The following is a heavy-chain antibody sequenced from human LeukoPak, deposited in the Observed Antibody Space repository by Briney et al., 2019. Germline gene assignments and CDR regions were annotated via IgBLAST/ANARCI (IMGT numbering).Heavy chain of an antibody. Sequence: GSLRLSCAASGFTFSRYAMSWVRQAPGKGLEWVSAISGSGGSTYYADSVKGRFTISRDNSKNTLYLQMNSLRAEDTAVYYCAKQGVVPAAPSHYYGMDVWGQGTTVTVSS. CDR3: AKQGVVPAAPSHYYGMDV. D-gene: IGHD2-2*01. CDR2: ISGSGGST. CDR1: GFTFSRYA. J-gene: IGHJ6*02. V-gene: IGHV3-23*01.